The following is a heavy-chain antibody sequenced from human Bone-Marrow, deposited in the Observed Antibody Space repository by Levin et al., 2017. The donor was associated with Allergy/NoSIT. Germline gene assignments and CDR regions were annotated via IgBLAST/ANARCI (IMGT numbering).Heavy chain of an antibody. V-gene: IGHV3-30*04. CDR3: ARVQWELLPLDY. J-gene: IGHJ4*02. CDR2: ISYDGSNK. Sequence: PGGSLRLSCAASGFTFSSYAMHWVRQAPGKGLEWVAVISYDGSNKYYADSVKGRFTISRDNSKNTLYLQMNSLRAEDTAVYYCARVQWELLPLDYWGQGTLVTVSS. CDR1: GFTFSSYA. D-gene: IGHD1-26*01.